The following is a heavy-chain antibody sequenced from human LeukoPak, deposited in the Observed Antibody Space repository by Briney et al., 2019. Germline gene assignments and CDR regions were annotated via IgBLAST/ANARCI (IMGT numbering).Heavy chain of an antibody. V-gene: IGHV3-43*02. CDR3: ANVGLGYGDPAGYFQY. Sequence: PGGSLRLSCAASGFPFEDYDMHWVRQAPGKGLECVSLISGDGDSIYYADSVKRRVTISTDNRKNTLYLQMNSLRTEDTALYCCANVGLGYGDPAGYFQYWGEGTLVTVS. J-gene: IGHJ1*01. CDR1: GFPFEDYD. D-gene: IGHD4-17*01. CDR2: ISGDGDSI.